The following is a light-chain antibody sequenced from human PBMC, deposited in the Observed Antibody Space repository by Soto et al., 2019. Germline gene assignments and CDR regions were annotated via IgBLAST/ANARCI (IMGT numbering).Light chain of an antibody. J-gene: IGLJ1*01. CDR2: DVS. CDR1: SSDVGGYNY. V-gene: IGLV2-14*04. CDR3: SSYTSSRGV. Sequence: NSSDVGGYNYVSWYQQHPGKAPKLMIYDVSNRPSGVSNRFSGSKSGNTASLTISGLQAEDEADYYCSSYTSSRGVFGTGTKVTVL.